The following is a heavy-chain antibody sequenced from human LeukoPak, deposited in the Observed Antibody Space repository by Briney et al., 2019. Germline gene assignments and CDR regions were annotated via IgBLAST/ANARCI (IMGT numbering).Heavy chain of an antibody. CDR1: GFTFSSYA. D-gene: IGHD5-12*01. CDR3: AKDRSGYDWMGGEGYDY. J-gene: IGHJ4*02. V-gene: IGHV3-23*01. CDR2: ISGSCGST. Sequence: GGSLRLSCAASGFTFSSYAMSWVRQAPGKGLEWVSAISGSCGSTYYADSVKGRFTISRDNSKNTLYLQMNSLRAEDTAVYYCAKDRSGYDWMGGEGYDYWGQGTLVTVSS.